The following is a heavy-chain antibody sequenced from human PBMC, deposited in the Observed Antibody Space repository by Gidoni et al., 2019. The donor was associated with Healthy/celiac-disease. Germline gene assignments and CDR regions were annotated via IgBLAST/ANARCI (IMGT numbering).Heavy chain of an antibody. CDR3: AKDRQLLWFGELVY. J-gene: IGHJ4*02. V-gene: IGHV3-23*01. CDR2: IIGSGGST. CDR1: GFTFSSYA. D-gene: IGHD3-10*01. Sequence: EVQLLESGGGLVQPGGSLRLSCAASGFTFSSYAMSWVRQAPGKGLEWVSAIIGSGGSTYYADSVKGRFTISRDNSKNTLYLQMNSLRAEDTAVYYCAKDRQLLWFGELVYWGQGTLVTVSS.